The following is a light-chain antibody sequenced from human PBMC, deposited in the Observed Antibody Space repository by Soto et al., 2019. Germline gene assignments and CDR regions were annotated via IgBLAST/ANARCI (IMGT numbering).Light chain of an antibody. CDR3: QQYGSSPT. CDR1: QSLSSGY. Sequence: IVLTQSPGTLSLSPGERVTLSCRAFQSLSSGYLAGSPQKFGQAPRLLIYYDSRRATRIPERFSGSGSGTDFTLTINILAPEDFAVYYCQQYGSSPTFGLGTKLDIK. V-gene: IGKV3-20*01. J-gene: IGKJ1*01. CDR2: YDS.